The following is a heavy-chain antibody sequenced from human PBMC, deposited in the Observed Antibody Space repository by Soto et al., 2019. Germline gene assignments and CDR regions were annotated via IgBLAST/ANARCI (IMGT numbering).Heavy chain of an antibody. CDR1: GFTLGDYA. CDR2: IRRKDYGGTK. CDR3: ARMLLGASGALDY. V-gene: IGHV3-49*03. Sequence: PGGALRLSFTASGFTLGDYAVSWFLQAPGKGLEWVELIRRKDYGGTKENDASVKGRFTVSRDDSKDIDYLKMNSMQTEDTAVYSCARMLLGASGALDYWGQGTLVTVSS. D-gene: IGHD1-26*01. J-gene: IGHJ4*02.